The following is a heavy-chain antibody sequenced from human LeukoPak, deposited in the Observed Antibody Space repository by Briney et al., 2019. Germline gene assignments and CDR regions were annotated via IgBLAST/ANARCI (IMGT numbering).Heavy chain of an antibody. CDR1: GFTFSSYA. CDR2: ISGSGGST. V-gene: IGHV3-23*01. CDR3: AKVQYYDPMWAAFDI. D-gene: IGHD3-22*01. J-gene: IGHJ3*02. Sequence: GGSLRLSCAASGFTFSSYAMSWVRQAPGKGLEWVSAISGSGGSTYYADSVKGRFTISRDNSKNTRYLQMNSLRAEDTAVYYCAKVQYYDPMWAAFDIWGQGTMVTVSS.